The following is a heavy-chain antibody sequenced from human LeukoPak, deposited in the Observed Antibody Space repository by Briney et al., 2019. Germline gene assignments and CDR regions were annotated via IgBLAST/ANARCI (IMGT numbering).Heavy chain of an antibody. J-gene: IGHJ4*02. CDR1: GFTFSSYA. CDR3: ARPEVDCSSTSCFFDY. D-gene: IGHD2-2*01. V-gene: IGHV3-23*01. Sequence: GGSLRLSCAASGFTFSSYAMSWVRQAPGKGLEWVSAISDSGSSTYYADSVKGRFTISRDNAENSLYLRMNSLRAEDTAVYYCARPEVDCSSTSCFFDYWGQGTLVTVSS. CDR2: ISDSGSST.